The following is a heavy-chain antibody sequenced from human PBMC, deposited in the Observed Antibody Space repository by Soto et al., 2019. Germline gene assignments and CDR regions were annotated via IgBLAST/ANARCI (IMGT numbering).Heavy chain of an antibody. D-gene: IGHD6-13*01. CDR3: ASSASTAAAGGAGAFDI. V-gene: IGHV3-33*01. CDR1: GFTFSSYG. Sequence: QVQLVESGGGVVQPGRSLRLSCAASGFTFSSYGMHWVRQAPGKGLEWVAVIWYDGSNKYYADSVKGRFTISRDNSKNTLYLQMNSLRAEDTAVYYCASSASTAAAGGAGAFDIWGQGTMVTVSS. J-gene: IGHJ3*02. CDR2: IWYDGSNK.